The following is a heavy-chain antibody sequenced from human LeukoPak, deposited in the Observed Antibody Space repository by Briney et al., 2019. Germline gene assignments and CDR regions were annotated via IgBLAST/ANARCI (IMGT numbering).Heavy chain of an antibody. J-gene: IGHJ4*02. Sequence: PSQTLSLTCTVSGGSISSGGYYWSWIRQHPGKGLEWIGYIYYSGSTYYNPSLKSRVTISVDTSKNQFSLKLSSVTAADTAVYYCARLTTVTLFDYWGQGTLVTVSS. CDR1: GGSISSGGYY. V-gene: IGHV4-31*03. D-gene: IGHD4-17*01. CDR2: IYYSGST. CDR3: ARLTTVTLFDY.